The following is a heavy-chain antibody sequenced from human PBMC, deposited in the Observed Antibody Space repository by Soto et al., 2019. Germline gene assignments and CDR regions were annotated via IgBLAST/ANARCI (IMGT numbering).Heavy chain of an antibody. J-gene: IGHJ4*02. D-gene: IGHD5-12*01. CDR2: ISYNGIDK. Sequence: QMQLVESGGGVVQPGMSLRLSCAVSGVTFTNHGIHWVRQAPGKGLEWVADISYNGIDKWYGDSVKGRVFISRDNFGDTAYLQLNGLRPEDTAVYYCASGQGQNGHDTRLDYLGQGTLVTVSS. CDR3: ASGQGQNGHDTRLDY. V-gene: IGHV3-30*03. CDR1: GVTFTNHG.